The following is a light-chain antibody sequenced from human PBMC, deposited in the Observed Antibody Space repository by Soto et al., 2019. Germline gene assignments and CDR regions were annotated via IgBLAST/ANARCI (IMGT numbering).Light chain of an antibody. CDR2: FGS. Sequence: EIVMTQPPLSLPVTPGEPASISCRSSQSLMHSNGNTYLNLYLQKPGHSPQLLIYFGSTRASGVPDRCSGSGSGIDFTLEIRRVEDEDVGVYYCLQALQSPPTFGQGKRLEIK. CDR3: LQALQSPPT. CDR1: QSLMHSNGNTY. J-gene: IGKJ5*01. V-gene: IGKV2-28*01.